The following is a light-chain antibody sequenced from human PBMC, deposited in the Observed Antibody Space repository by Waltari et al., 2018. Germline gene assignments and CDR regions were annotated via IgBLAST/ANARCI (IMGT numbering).Light chain of an antibody. CDR3: QQSYSSPYT. Sequence: DIQMTQSPSSLSASVGETVTITCRASQAISTYVNWYQQKLGKAPKLLIHSTSYFHPGIPSRFTASGSGTHFTLTITNLQPEDFATYHCQQSYSSPYTFGQGTKLEIE. J-gene: IGKJ2*01. CDR2: STS. V-gene: IGKV1-39*01. CDR1: QAISTY.